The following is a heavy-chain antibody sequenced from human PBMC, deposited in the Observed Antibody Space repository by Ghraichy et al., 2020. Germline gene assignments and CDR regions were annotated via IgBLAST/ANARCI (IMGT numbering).Heavy chain of an antibody. CDR2: IRGKSHNAAT. CDR1: GFTFGASP. Sequence: GESLNISCAASGFTFGASPLHWVRQASGGGLEWFGRIRGKSHNAATAYSPSLRGRVSISREDLKNTAYLQINGLKIEDTAVYYCTRLNCGGDCNDSDYWSQGTVVTVSP. V-gene: IGHV3-73*01. J-gene: IGHJ4*02. CDR3: TRLNCGGDCNDSDY. D-gene: IGHD2-21*02.